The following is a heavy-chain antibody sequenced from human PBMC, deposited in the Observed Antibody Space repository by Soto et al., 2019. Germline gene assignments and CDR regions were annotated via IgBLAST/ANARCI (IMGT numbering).Heavy chain of an antibody. CDR3: ARGYCGGDCYSPLNYFDY. Sequence: LSLTCTVSGGSISSYYWSWIRQPAGKGLEWIGRIYTSGSTNYNPSLKSRVTMSVDTSKNQFSLKLSSVTAADTAVYYCARGYCGGDCYSPLNYFDYWAREPWSPSPQ. V-gene: IGHV4-4*07. CDR1: GGSISSYY. D-gene: IGHD2-21*02. J-gene: IGHJ4*02. CDR2: IYTSGST.